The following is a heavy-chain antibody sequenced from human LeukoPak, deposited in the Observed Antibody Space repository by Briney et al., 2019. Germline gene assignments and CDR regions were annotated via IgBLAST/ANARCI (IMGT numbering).Heavy chain of an antibody. D-gene: IGHD3-16*01. Sequence: GGSLRVSCAASGFTFSSYAMNWVRQAPGKGLEWVSTISGSGGSTYSADSVKGRFTISRDNSKNTLYLQMNSLRAEDTAVYYCAKTRGGLWTGAFDIWGQGTMVTVSS. V-gene: IGHV3-23*01. CDR2: ISGSGGST. J-gene: IGHJ3*02. CDR1: GFTFSSYA. CDR3: AKTRGGLWTGAFDI.